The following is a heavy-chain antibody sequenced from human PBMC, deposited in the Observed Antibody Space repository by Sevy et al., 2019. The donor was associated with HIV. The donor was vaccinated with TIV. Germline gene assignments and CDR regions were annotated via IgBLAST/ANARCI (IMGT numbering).Heavy chain of an antibody. V-gene: IGHV1-18*01. CDR3: ARAPGTARYYYYGMDV. J-gene: IGHJ6*02. CDR2: ISAYNGNT. D-gene: IGHD6-6*01. Sequence: ASVNVSCKASGYTFTSYGISWVRQAPGQGLEWMGWISAYNGNTNYSQKLQGRVTMTTDTSTSTAYMELRSLRSDDTAVYYCARAPGTARYYYYGMDVWGQGTTVTVSS. CDR1: GYTFTSYG.